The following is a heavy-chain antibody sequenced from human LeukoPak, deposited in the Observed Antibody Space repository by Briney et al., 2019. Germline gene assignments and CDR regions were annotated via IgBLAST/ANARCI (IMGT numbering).Heavy chain of an antibody. D-gene: IGHD1-14*01. CDR3: ARVYNPDFYYHMDV. V-gene: IGHV4-39*07. CDR2: IYYTGST. CDR1: GGSISTNNYY. Sequence: PSETLSLTCAVSGGSISTNNYYWGWIRRPPGKGLEWIGSIYYTGSTYYNPSLKSRVTISLDTSKYQFSLKLTSVSAADTAIYFCARVYNPDFYYHMDVWGKRTTVTVSS. J-gene: IGHJ6*03.